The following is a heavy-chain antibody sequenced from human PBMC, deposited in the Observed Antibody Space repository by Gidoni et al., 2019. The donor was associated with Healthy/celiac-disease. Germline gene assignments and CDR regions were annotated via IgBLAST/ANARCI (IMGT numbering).Heavy chain of an antibody. D-gene: IGHD3-16*01. CDR3: ARYSVWAMFFLSNAFDI. J-gene: IGHJ3*02. Sequence: QLQLPESGTGLVKPSETLSLTCTVSGGSISSSSYDWGWIRQPPGKGLEWLGGIYYSGSTYYNPSLKSRVTISVDTSKNQFSLKLSSVTAADTAVYYCARYSVWAMFFLSNAFDIWGQGTMVTVSS. CDR2: IYYSGST. CDR1: GGSISSSSYD. V-gene: IGHV4-39*07.